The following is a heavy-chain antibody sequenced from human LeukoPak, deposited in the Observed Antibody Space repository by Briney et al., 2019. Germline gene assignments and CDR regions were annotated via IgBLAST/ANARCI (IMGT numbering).Heavy chain of an antibody. CDR3: ARVLSGSWDWFDP. CDR2: IDTDGSRT. Sequence: GGSLRLSCAASGFTFSYSWMYWVRQAPGKGLVWVSRIDTDGSRTDYADSVKGRFTISRDNAKNTLFLQMNSLRAEDTAVYYCARVLSGSWDWFDPWGQGTLVTVSS. J-gene: IGHJ5*02. D-gene: IGHD3-22*01. CDR1: GFTFSYSW. V-gene: IGHV3-74*01.